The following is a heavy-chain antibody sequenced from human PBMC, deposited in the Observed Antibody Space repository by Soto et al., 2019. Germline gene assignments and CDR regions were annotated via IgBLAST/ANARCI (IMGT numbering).Heavy chain of an antibody. D-gene: IGHD1-26*01. J-gene: IGHJ4*02. V-gene: IGHV3-53*02. CDR3: AKGGSSLGN. CDR2: IYSDGST. Sequence: EVQLVETGGGFIQPGGSLRLSCAASGFTVTSNYMNWVRQAPGKGLEWVSSIYSDGSTYFADSVKGRFTVSRDNSKNTLYLQMNSLRAEDTAVYYCAKGGSSLGNWGQGTLVTASS. CDR1: GFTVTSNY.